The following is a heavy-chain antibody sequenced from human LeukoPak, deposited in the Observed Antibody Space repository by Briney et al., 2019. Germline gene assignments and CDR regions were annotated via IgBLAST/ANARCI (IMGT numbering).Heavy chain of an antibody. CDR2: ISYSGST. V-gene: IGHV4-59*11. Sequence: SETLSLTCTVSGGSISSHYWSWIRQPPGKGLEWIGDISYSGSTNYNPSLKSRVTISVDTSKNQFSLKLTSVIAADTAVYYCARRGYGDSWGQGTLVTVSS. D-gene: IGHD2-15*01. CDR3: ARRGYGDS. CDR1: GGSISSHY. J-gene: IGHJ4*02.